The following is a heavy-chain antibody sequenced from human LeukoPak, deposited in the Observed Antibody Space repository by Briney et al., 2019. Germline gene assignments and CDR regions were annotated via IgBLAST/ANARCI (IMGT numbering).Heavy chain of an antibody. CDR3: ARAFIKVRSSGFDP. D-gene: IGHD3-22*01. CDR2: ISSSSSYI. CDR1: GFTFSSYS. V-gene: IGHV3-21*01. Sequence: NPGGSLRLSCAASGFTFSSYSMSWVRQAPGKGLEWVSSISSSSSYIYYADSVKGRFTISRDNAKNSLYLQMNSLRAEDTAVYYCARAFIKVRSSGFDPWGQGTLVTVSS. J-gene: IGHJ5*02.